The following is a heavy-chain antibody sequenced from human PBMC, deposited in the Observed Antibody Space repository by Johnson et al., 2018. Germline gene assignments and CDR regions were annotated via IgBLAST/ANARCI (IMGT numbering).Heavy chain of an antibody. Sequence: EVQLVESGAEVKKPGESLKISCKGSGYSFTSYWIGWVRQMPGKGLEWMGIIYPDDSDTRYSPSFRGQVTISADKSISTAYLQWNNLKASDTAMYYCARQTERELGDAFDIWGQGTMVTVSS. CDR2: IYPDDSDT. CDR1: GYSFTSYW. V-gene: IGHV5-51*01. D-gene: IGHD1-26*01. J-gene: IGHJ3*02. CDR3: ARQTERELGDAFDI.